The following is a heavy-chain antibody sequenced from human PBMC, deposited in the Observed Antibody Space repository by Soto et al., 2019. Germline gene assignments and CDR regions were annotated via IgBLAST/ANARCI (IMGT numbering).Heavy chain of an antibody. CDR1: GYTFTNYN. D-gene: IGHD4-17*01. V-gene: IGHV1-8*02. J-gene: IGHJ5*02. CDR2: MNPKNGNT. Sequence: QVQLVQSGAEVKKPGASVKVSCRASGYTFTNYNINWVRQATGQGLEWMGWMNPKNGNTGHAQKFQGRVTMTRNTAISTAYMELSGLRSDDTAIYYCARGYGSSSWGWFDPWGQGTLVIVSS. CDR3: ARGYGSSSWGWFDP.